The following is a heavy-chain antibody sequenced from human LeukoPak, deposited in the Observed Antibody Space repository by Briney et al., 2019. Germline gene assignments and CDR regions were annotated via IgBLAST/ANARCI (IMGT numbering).Heavy chain of an antibody. Sequence: GGSLRLSCAASGFTFSSYAMHWVRQAPGKGLEWVAVISYDGSNRYYADSVKGRFTISRDNSKNTLYLQMNSLRAEDTAVYYCARRGKAAAIDYWGQGTLVTVSS. V-gene: IGHV3-30-3*01. J-gene: IGHJ4*02. D-gene: IGHD6-13*01. CDR2: ISYDGSNR. CDR1: GFTFSSYA. CDR3: ARRGKAAAIDY.